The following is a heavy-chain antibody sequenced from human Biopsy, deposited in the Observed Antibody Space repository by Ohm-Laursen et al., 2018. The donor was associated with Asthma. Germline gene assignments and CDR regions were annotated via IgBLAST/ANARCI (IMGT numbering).Heavy chain of an antibody. CDR2: IYYSGRT. J-gene: IGHJ4*02. V-gene: IGHV4-31*03. D-gene: IGHD2-21*02. Sequence: TLSLTCTVSGGSINIGDYYWSWIRQHPVKGLEWIGHIYYSGRTYYNPSLKSRVSISLDTSKNQFSLSLTSVTAADTAVYYCARGVDRVTGLLDHFDSWGQGTLVTVSS. CDR3: ARGVDRVTGLLDHFDS. CDR1: GGSINIGDYY.